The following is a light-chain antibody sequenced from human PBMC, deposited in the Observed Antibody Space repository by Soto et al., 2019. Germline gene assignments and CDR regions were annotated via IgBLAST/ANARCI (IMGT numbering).Light chain of an antibody. CDR3: QQYTSYPWT. CDR2: DVS. Sequence: DIQMTQSPSTLSASVGDRVTITCRASQSISTWLAWYQQKPGKAPKRLIYDVSSLESGVPSRFSGSGSGTEFTLTISSLQPDDFATYYCQQYTSYPWTFGQGNKVDIK. CDR1: QSISTW. J-gene: IGKJ1*01. V-gene: IGKV1-5*01.